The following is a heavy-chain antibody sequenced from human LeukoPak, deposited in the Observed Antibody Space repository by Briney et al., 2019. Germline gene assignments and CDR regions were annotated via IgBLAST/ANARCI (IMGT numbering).Heavy chain of an antibody. V-gene: IGHV3-7*03. J-gene: IGHJ6*02. D-gene: IGHD4-17*01. CDR1: GFTFSSYW. CDR2: IKQDGSEK. CDR3: AKDAAVTIYYYGMDV. Sequence: WGSLRLSCAASGFTFSSYWMSWVRQAPGKGLEWVANIKQDGSEKYYVDSVKGRFTISRDNSKNTLYLQMNSLRAEDTAVYYCAKDAAVTIYYYGMDVWGQGTTVTVSS.